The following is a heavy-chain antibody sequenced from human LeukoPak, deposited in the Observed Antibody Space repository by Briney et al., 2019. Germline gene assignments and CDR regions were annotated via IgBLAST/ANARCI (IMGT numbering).Heavy chain of an antibody. J-gene: IGHJ4*02. CDR1: GFTFSSYG. D-gene: IGHD2-2*01. CDR2: IRYDGSNK. Sequence: GGSLRLSCAASGFTFSSYGMHWVRQAPGKGLEWVAFIRYDGSNKYYADSVKGRFTISRDNSKNTLYLRMNSLRAEDTAVYYCAKSRMGTPFVVVPAAVDYWGQGTLVTVSS. CDR3: AKSRMGTPFVVVPAAVDY. V-gene: IGHV3-30*02.